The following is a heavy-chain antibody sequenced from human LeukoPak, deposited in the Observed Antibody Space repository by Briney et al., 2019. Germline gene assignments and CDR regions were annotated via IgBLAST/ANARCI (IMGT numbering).Heavy chain of an antibody. J-gene: IGHJ4*02. CDR2: IGYDGSNNYDGSSK. D-gene: IGHD1-26*01. CDR1: GFTFSSSG. Sequence: GGSLRLSCAASGFTFSSSGMHWVRQPPGKGLEWVTFIGYDGSNNYDGSSKYYADSVKGRFTISRDNSKNTLYLQMNSLRPEDTALYYCAKDYPSAVGASPFEYWGQGTLVTVS. V-gene: IGHV3-30*02. CDR3: AKDYPSAVGASPFEY.